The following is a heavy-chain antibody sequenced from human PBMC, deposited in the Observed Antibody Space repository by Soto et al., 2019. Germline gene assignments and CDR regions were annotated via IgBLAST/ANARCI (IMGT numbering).Heavy chain of an antibody. CDR1: GGSISSYY. Sequence: SETLSLTCTVSGGSISSYYWSWIRQPPGKGLEWIGYIYYSGSTNYNPSLKSRVTISVDTSKNQFSLKLSSVTAADTAVFYFARVSRCSGGSCEHDAFDIWGQGTMVTVSS. D-gene: IGHD2-15*01. CDR3: ARVSRCSGGSCEHDAFDI. J-gene: IGHJ3*02. V-gene: IGHV4-59*12. CDR2: IYYSGST.